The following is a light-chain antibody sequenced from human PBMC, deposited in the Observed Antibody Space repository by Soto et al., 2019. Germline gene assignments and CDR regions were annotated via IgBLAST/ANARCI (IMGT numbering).Light chain of an antibody. CDR1: QSVSSSY. J-gene: IGKJ2*01. CDR3: QQYSSSPIT. V-gene: IGKV3-20*01. Sequence: EIVLTQSPGTLSLSPGERATLSCRASQSVSSSYLAWYQQKPGQAPSLLIYGASSRATGIPDRFSGSGSGTDFTLTISRLEPEDFSVYYCQQYSSSPITFGQGTRLEIK. CDR2: GAS.